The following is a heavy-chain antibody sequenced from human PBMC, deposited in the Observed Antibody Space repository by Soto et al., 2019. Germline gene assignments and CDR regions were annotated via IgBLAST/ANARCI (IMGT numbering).Heavy chain of an antibody. CDR1: GGSVTSDEDY. J-gene: IGHJ4*02. CDR3: ATESGSTYGYFDH. V-gene: IGHV4-30-4*01. D-gene: IGHD5-18*01. CDR2: ISNSGST. Sequence: SETLSLTCTVSGGSVTSDEDYWTWFRQSPGKGLEWIGYISNSGSTGYNPSLKTRLSMSVDRSKNQFTLRLTSVTAADTAVYFCATESGSTYGYFDHWGQGTQVTVSS.